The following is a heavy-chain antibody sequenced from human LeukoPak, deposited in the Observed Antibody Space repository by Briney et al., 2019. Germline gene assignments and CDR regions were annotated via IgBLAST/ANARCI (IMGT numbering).Heavy chain of an antibody. D-gene: IGHD6-13*01. CDR1: GGSFSGYS. Sequence: KPSETLSLTCAVYGGSFSGYSWSWIRQPPGKGLEWIGYISHSGSTYYNPSLKSRVTISVDRSKNQFSLKLTSVTAADTAVYYCARYSSTWPYWYFDLWGRGTLVTVSS. J-gene: IGHJ2*01. CDR2: ISHSGST. CDR3: ARYSSTWPYWYFDL. V-gene: IGHV4-30-2*01.